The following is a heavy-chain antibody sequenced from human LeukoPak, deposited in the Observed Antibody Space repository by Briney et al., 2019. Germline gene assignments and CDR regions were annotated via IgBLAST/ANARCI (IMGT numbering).Heavy chain of an antibody. CDR3: AREQQLDY. CDR1: GFTVSSNY. V-gene: IGHV3-53*01. CDR2: IYSGGST. J-gene: IGHJ4*02. D-gene: IGHD6-13*01. Sequence: GGSLRLSCAASGFTVSSNYMGWVRQAPGKGLEWVSFIYSGGSTYYADSVKGRFTISRDNAKNSLYLQMNSLRAEDTAVYYCAREQQLDYWGQGTLVTVSS.